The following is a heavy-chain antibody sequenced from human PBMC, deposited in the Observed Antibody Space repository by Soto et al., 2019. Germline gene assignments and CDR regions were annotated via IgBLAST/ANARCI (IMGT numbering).Heavy chain of an antibody. CDR1: GGSISSGDYY. J-gene: IGHJ4*02. V-gene: IGHV4-30-4*01. CDR3: ASAFPLGNFAS. Sequence: QVQLQESGPGLVKPSQTLSLTCTVSGGSISSGDYYWSWIRQPPGKGLEWIGYIYYSGSTYYNPSLKSRVTTTVDTSKNHSSLNLSSVTPADPAVYSCASAFPLGNFASWGQEPLVTVSS. CDR2: IYYSGST. D-gene: IGHD6-13*01.